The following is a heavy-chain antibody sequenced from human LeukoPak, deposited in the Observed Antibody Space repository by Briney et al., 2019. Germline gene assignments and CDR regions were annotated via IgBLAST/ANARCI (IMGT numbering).Heavy chain of an antibody. CDR1: GGSFSGYY. Sequence: SETLSLTCAVYGGSFSGYYWSWIRQPPGEGLEWIGEINHSGSTNYNPSLKSRVTISVDTSKNQFSLKLSSVTAADTAVYYCARLPGGLRYFPRWGQGTLVTVSS. CDR3: ARLPGGLRYFPR. V-gene: IGHV4-34*01. D-gene: IGHD3-9*01. CDR2: INHSGST. J-gene: IGHJ4*02.